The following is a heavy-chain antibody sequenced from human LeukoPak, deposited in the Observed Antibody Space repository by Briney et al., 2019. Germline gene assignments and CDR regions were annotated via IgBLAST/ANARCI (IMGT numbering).Heavy chain of an antibody. J-gene: IGHJ4*02. CDR1: GFTFTKAW. D-gene: IGHD2-21*02. V-gene: IGHV3-15*01. Sequence: KTGGSLRLSCAASGFTFTKAWMTWVRQAPGKGLEWVGRIRSKTDGGTTDYAAPVKGRFTISRDDSKSTLYLQMNSLQTEDTAVYYCTTGLKVTDDDFWGQGTLVTVSS. CDR2: IRSKTDGGTT. CDR3: TTGLKVTDDDF.